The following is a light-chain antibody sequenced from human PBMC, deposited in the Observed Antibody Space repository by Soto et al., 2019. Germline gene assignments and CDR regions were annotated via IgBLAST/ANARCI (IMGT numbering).Light chain of an antibody. Sequence: DMQLTKCPSTLSASVGDRVAINWLARQPISTWMGWYERKSGKAHKLLVXXASXLQSGVASSFSASGSGTGFTLIISGLQTDDSATEYCQQYTNTNYPWMFGQGTKVDIK. V-gene: IGKV1-5*01. J-gene: IGKJ1*01. CDR2: XAS. CDR3: QQYTNTNYPWM. CDR1: QPISTW.